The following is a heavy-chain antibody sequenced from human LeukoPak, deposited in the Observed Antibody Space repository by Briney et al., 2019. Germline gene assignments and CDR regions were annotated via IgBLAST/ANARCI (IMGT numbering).Heavy chain of an antibody. D-gene: IGHD5-24*01. CDR3: ARDLGIRDGYNFNYYYYMDV. CDR2: IYYSGST. CDR1: GGSISSYY. Sequence: SETLSLTCTVSGGSISSYYWSWIRQPPGKGLEWIGYIYYSGSTNYNPSLKSRVTTSVDTSKSQFSLKLSSVTAADTAVYYCARDLGIRDGYNFNYYYYMDVWGKGTTVTVSS. V-gene: IGHV4-59*01. J-gene: IGHJ6*03.